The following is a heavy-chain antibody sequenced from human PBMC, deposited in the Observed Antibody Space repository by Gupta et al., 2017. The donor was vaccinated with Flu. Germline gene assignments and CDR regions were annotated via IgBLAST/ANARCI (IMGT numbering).Heavy chain of an antibody. CDR1: GHSIIISNYY. CDR2: VYYVGST. Sequence: QLQLQESGPGLVKPSETLSLTCTVSGHSIIISNYYWSWVRQPPGKGLEYIGSVYYVGSTYYNVFLESRVTVSIDTSKNQFSLKMTSVTAADTALYYCARSGDYFDYWGQGALVTVSS. CDR3: ARSGDYFDY. D-gene: IGHD4-17*01. V-gene: IGHV4-39*01. J-gene: IGHJ4*02.